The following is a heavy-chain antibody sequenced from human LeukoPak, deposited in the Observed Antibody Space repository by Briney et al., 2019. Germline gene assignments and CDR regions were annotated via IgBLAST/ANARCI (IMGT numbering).Heavy chain of an antibody. J-gene: IGHJ6*03. CDR3: ARAYCSGGSCYSGYYYYYMDV. CDR2: NSPSGSGT. CDR1: GYTFTSYY. D-gene: IGHD2-15*01. V-gene: IGHV1-46*01. Sequence: ASVKVSCKASGYTFTSYYLHWVRQAPGQGLEWMGINSPSGSGTTYAQKFQGRVTMTRDTSTSTVYMELSSLRSEDTAVYYCARAYCSGGSCYSGYYYYYMDVWGKGTTVTISS.